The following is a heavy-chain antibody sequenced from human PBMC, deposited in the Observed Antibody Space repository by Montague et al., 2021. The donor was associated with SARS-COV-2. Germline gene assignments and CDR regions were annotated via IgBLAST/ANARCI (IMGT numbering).Heavy chain of an antibody. J-gene: IGHJ4*02. D-gene: IGHD5-18*01. CDR1: GFTFSSYT. V-gene: IGHV3-30*04. CDR3: AREGALVDTPMVAFDY. Sequence: SLRLSCAASGFTFSSYTMHWVRQAPGKGLEWVAIISYDGSNAYYADSVEGRFTVSGDNSKRTLYLEMDSPRAEDTAVYYCAREGALVDTPMVAFDYWGQGTLVTVSS. CDR2: ISYDGSNA.